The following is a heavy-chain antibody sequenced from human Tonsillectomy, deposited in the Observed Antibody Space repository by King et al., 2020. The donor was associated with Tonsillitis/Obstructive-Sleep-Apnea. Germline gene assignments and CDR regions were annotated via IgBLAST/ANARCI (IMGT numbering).Heavy chain of an antibody. J-gene: IGHJ3*02. CDR3: AREFSSGWFSGAFDI. D-gene: IGHD6-19*01. CDR1: GFTFSSYS. CDR2: ISSSSSTI. V-gene: IGHV3-48*02. Sequence: VQLVESGGGLVQPGGSLRLSCAASGFTFSSYSMNWVRQAPGKGLEWVSYISSSSSTIYYEDSVKGRFTISRENAKKSLYLQMNSLRDEDTAVYYCAREFSSGWFSGAFDIWGQGTMVTVSS.